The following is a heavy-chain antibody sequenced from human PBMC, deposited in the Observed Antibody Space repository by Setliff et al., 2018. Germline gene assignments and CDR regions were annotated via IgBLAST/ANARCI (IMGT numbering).Heavy chain of an antibody. J-gene: IGHJ4*02. CDR1: GGSMTDFF. V-gene: IGHV4-4*08. CDR3: PRGLNTESWTPLY. CDR2: IYTKGST. Sequence: PSETLSLTCSVTGGSMTDFFWNWIRQPPGKGLEWIGYIYTKGSTNYSPSLRSRVTMSLDRSRNQFSLTLNSMTAADTAIYYCPRGLNTESWTPLYWSPGTRVTVSS. D-gene: IGHD2-15*01.